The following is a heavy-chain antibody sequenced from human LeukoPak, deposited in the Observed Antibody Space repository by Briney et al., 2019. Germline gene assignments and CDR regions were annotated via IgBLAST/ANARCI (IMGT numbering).Heavy chain of an antibody. CDR1: GFTFSNFA. Sequence: PGRSLRLSCAASGFTFSNFAMHWVRQAPGKGLEWVAGISYDAGKTYYADSVRGRFTISRDTSKNTPYLQMNGLRAEDTAVYYCARDSGRSATYFNYWGQGTLVTVSS. D-gene: IGHD3-10*01. V-gene: IGHV3-30*04. J-gene: IGHJ4*02. CDR2: ISYDAGKT. CDR3: ARDSGRSATYFNY.